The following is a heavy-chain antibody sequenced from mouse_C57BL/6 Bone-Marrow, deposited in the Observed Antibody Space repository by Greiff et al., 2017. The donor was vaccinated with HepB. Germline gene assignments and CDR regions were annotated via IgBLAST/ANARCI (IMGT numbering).Heavy chain of an antibody. CDR3: ARLGWAYYFDY. J-gene: IGHJ2*01. D-gene: IGHD3-3*01. CDR1: GFTFSDYG. CDR2: ISSGSSTI. V-gene: IGHV5-17*01. Sequence: EVMLVESGGGLVKPGGSLKLSCAASGFTFSDYGMHWVRQAPEKGLEWVAYISSGSSTIYYADTVKGRFTISRDNAKNTLFLQMTSLRSGDTAMYYCARLGWAYYFDYWGQGTTLTVSS.